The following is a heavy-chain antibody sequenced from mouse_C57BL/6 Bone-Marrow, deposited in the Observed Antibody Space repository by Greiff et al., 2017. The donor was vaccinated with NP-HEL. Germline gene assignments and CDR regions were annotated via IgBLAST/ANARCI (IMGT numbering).Heavy chain of an antibody. CDR3: ARGGVLRFAY. CDR2: IDPSDSYT. CDR1: GYTFTSYW. J-gene: IGHJ3*01. V-gene: IGHV1-69*01. D-gene: IGHD1-1*01. Sequence: QVQLQQPGAELVMPGASVKLSCKASGYTFTSYWMHWVQQRPGQGLEWIGEIDPSDSYTYYNQKFKGKSTLSVDKSSSTAYMQLSSLTSEDSAVYYCARGGVLRFAYWGQGTLVTVSA.